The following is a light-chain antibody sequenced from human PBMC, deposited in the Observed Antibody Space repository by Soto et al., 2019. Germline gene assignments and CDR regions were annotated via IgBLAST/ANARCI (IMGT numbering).Light chain of an antibody. CDR2: AAS. CDR3: HEDDSSSPFT. CDR1: KTLRSNS. J-gene: IGKJ4*01. Sequence: EIVVTQSQASLSWSAGERATLSCRASKTLRSNSLAWYQKKPGQARRRLIYAASRRATGIPDRCSCSGSGSDFPRTIRRLETEDFAVYYCHEDDSSSPFTCDGGSKVEIK. V-gene: IGKV3-20*01.